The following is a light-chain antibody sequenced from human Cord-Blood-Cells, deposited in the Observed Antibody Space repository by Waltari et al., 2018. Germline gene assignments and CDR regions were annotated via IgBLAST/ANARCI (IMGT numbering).Light chain of an antibody. V-gene: IGLV2-14*01. CDR1: SSDDGGYNY. CDR2: EVS. CDR3: SSYTSSTWV. J-gene: IGLJ3*02. Sequence: QSALTQPASVSGSPGQSITISCTGTSSDDGGYNYVSWYQQHPGKAPKLMIYEVSNRPSGVSNRFAGSKSGNTASLTISGLQAEDEADYYCSSYTSSTWVFGGGTKLTVL.